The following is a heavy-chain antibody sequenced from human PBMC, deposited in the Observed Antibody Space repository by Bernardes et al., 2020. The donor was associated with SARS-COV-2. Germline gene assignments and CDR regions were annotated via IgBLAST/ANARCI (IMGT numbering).Heavy chain of an antibody. J-gene: IGHJ6*02. CDR3: AKTKCLDGGDCYRYYYYGMDV. Sequence: LRLSCAASGFTFSSYAMSWVRQAPGKGLEWVSAISGSGGSTYYADSVKGRFTISRDNSKNTLYLQMNSLRAEDTAVYYCAKTKCLDGGDCYRYYYYGMDVWGQGTTVTVSS. CDR2: ISGSGGST. D-gene: IGHD2-21*02. CDR1: GFTFSSYA. V-gene: IGHV3-23*01.